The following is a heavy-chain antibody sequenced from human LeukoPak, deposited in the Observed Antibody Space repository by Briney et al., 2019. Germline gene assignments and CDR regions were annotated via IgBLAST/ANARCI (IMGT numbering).Heavy chain of an antibody. V-gene: IGHV1-2*02. CDR2: INPNSGGT. CDR3: ARTVDCYGSGSYYVY. Sequence: ASVKVSCKASGYTFTGYYMHWVRQAPGQGLEWMGWINPNSGGTNYAQKFQGRVTMTRDTSISTAYMELSRLRSDDTAVYYCARTVDCYGSGSYYVYWGQGTLVTVSS. CDR1: GYTFTGYY. D-gene: IGHD3-10*01. J-gene: IGHJ4*02.